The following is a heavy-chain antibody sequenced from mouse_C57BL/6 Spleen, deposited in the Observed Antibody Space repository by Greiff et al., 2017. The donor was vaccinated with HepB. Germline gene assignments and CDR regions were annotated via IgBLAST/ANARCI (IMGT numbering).Heavy chain of an antibody. D-gene: IGHD2-4*01. J-gene: IGHJ3*01. V-gene: IGHV3-1*01. CDR1: GYSITSGYD. CDR2: ISYSGST. CDR3: ARDNDYDGFAY. Sequence: EVQLVESGPGMVKPSQSLSLTCTVTGYSITSGYDWHWIRPFPGNKLEWMGYISYSGSTNYNPSLKSRISITHDTSKNHVFLKLNAVTTEDTATYYCARDNDYDGFAYWGQGTLVTVSA.